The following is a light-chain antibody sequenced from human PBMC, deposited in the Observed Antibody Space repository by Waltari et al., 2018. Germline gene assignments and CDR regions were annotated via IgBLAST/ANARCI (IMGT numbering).Light chain of an antibody. CDR3: QEYNSAPLT. CDR2: AAS. CDR1: QGISNY. V-gene: IGKV1-27*01. Sequence: DIQMIQSPSSLAASVGDSVSITCRASQGISNYLVWYQQKPGKVPKLLIDAASTLQSGVPPRFSGSGSGTDFTLTISSLQPEDVATYYCQEYNSAPLTFGGGTKVELK. J-gene: IGKJ4*01.